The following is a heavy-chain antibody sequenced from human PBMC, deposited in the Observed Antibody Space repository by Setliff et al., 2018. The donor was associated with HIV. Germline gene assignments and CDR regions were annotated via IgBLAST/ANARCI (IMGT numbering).Heavy chain of an antibody. J-gene: IGHJ3*01. Sequence: PGGSLRLSCSASGFTFRSYWTTWVRQPPGKGLEWVANIKQDGNEEDYLDSVKGRFTISRDNAKNSLYLQMNSLRAEDSAVYYCAKSQSQWLRFDVFDLWGQGTMVTVSS. V-gene: IGHV3-7*05. CDR1: GFTFRSYW. CDR2: IKQDGNEE. D-gene: IGHD5-12*01. CDR3: AKSQSQWLRFDVFDL.